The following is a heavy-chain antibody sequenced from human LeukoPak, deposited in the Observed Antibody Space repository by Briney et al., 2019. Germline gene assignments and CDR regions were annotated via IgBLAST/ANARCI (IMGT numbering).Heavy chain of an antibody. CDR1: GDSIRNYY. CDR2: IYNSENT. CDR3: AREEIRSWFDP. V-gene: IGHV4-4*07. J-gene: IGHJ5*02. D-gene: IGHD5-24*01. Sequence: SETLSLTCTVSGDSIRNYYWSWIRQSAGKGLEWIGRIYNSENTNYNPSLKSRVTMSVDTSKNQFSLKLSSVTAADTAVYYCAREEIRSWFDPWGQGTLVTVSS.